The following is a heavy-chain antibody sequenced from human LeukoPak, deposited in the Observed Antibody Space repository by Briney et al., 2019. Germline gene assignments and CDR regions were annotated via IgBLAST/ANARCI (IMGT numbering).Heavy chain of an antibody. Sequence: GGSLRLSCAASGFTFSSYAMSWVRQAPGKGMEWVSAISGSGGSTYYADSVKGRFTISRDNSKNTLYLQMNSLRAEDTAVYYCAKVRLSGSYYFDYWGQGTLVTVSS. CDR3: AKVRLSGSYYFDY. V-gene: IGHV3-23*01. CDR2: ISGSGGST. J-gene: IGHJ4*02. CDR1: GFTFSSYA. D-gene: IGHD1-26*01.